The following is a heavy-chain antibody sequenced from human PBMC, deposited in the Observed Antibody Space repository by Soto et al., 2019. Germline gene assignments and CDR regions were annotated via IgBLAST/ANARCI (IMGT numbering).Heavy chain of an antibody. D-gene: IGHD6-19*01. CDR2: ISGSGGST. CDR3: AKKTIGQQWLPYFQH. V-gene: IGHV3-23*01. J-gene: IGHJ1*01. Sequence: PGGSLRLSCAASGFTFSSYAMSWVRQAPGKGLEWVSAISGSGGSTYYADSVKGRFTISRDNSKNTLYLQMNSLRAEDTAVYYCAKKTIGQQWLPYFQHWGQGTLVTVSS. CDR1: GFTFSSYA.